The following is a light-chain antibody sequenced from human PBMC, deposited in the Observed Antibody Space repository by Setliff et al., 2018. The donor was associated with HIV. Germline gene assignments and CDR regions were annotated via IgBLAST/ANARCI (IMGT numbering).Light chain of an antibody. CDR3: TSYSTSTIPV. Sequence: QSVLAQPASVSGSPGQSITISCTGTSRDVGAYNYVSWYQQHPGKAPILIIYEVTNRPSGVSNRFSGSKSGNTASLTISGLQAEDEADYYCTSYSTSTIPVLGGGTKVTV. CDR1: SRDVGAYNY. J-gene: IGLJ3*02. V-gene: IGLV2-14*01. CDR2: EVT.